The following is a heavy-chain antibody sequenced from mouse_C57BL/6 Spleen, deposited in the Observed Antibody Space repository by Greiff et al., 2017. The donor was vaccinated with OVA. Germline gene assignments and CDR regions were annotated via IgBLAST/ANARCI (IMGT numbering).Heavy chain of an antibody. V-gene: IGHV6-6*01. D-gene: IGHD1-1*01. CDR3: TPTGGFAY. Sequence: EVKVEESGGGLVQPGGSMKLSCAASGFTFSDAWMDWVRQSPETGLEWVAEIRNKANNHATYYAESVKGRFTISRDDSKSSVYLQMNSLRAEDTGIYYCTPTGGFAYWGQGTLVTVSA. CDR2: IRNKANNHAT. CDR1: GFTFSDAW. J-gene: IGHJ3*01.